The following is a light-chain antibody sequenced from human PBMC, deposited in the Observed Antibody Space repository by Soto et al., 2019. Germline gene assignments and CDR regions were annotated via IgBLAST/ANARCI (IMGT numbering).Light chain of an antibody. J-gene: IGKJ3*01. CDR1: ESVSAGY. CDR2: GAS. CDR3: HQYGSSPFT. V-gene: IGKV3-20*01. Sequence: EIVLTQSPGTPSLSSGERATLSCRASESVSAGYLAWYQQKPGQAPRLLIYGASSRATGIPARFSGSGSGADFTLTISRLEPEDFAVYYCHQYGSSPFTFGPGTKVDIK.